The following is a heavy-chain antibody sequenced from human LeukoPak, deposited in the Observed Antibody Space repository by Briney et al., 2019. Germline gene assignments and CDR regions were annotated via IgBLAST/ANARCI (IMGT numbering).Heavy chain of an antibody. Sequence: GGSLRLSCAASGFTFSSYSMNWVRQAPGKGLEWVSSISSSSYIYYADSVKGRFTISRDNAKNSLYLQMNSLRAEDTAVYYCARWVTTVITVDYWGQGTLVTVSS. CDR3: ARWVTTVITVDY. J-gene: IGHJ4*02. CDR1: GFTFSSYS. CDR2: ISSSSYI. D-gene: IGHD4-11*01. V-gene: IGHV3-21*01.